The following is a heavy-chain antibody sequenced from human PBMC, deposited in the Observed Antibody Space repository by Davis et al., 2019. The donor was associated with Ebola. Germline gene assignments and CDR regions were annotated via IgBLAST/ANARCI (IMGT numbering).Heavy chain of an antibody. Sequence: SETLSLTCTVSGGSISSYYWSWIRQPPGKGLEWIGEIYHSGSTNCNPSLKSRVTISVDTSKNQFSLKLSSVTAADTAVYYCARGPRVPWIQFNYYYGMDVWGQGTTVTVSS. CDR1: GGSISSYY. V-gene: IGHV4-34*01. CDR3: ARGPRVPWIQFNYYYGMDV. CDR2: IYHSGST. D-gene: IGHD5-18*01. J-gene: IGHJ6*02.